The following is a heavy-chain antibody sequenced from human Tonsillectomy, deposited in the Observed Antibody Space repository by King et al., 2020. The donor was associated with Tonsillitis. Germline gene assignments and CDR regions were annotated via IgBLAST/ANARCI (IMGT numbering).Heavy chain of an antibody. CDR3: ARRVAVAGGNWYCDL. Sequence: DVQLVQSGAEVKKPGESLKISCKGSGYSFTNYWIGWVRQMPGKGLEWMGIIYPGDSDTRYSPSFQGQITISADKSISTAYLQWSSLKASDTAMYYCARRVAVAGGNWYCDLWGRGTLVTVSS. J-gene: IGHJ2*01. CDR1: GYSFTNYW. CDR2: IYPGDSDT. V-gene: IGHV5-51*01. D-gene: IGHD6-19*01.